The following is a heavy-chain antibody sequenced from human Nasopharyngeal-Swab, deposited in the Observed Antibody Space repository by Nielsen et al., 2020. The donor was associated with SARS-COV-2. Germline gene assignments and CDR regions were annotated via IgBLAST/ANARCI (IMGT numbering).Heavy chain of an antibody. J-gene: IGHJ4*02. D-gene: IGHD2-8*01. Sequence: GGSLRLSCAASGFIITSNYMNWVRQAPGKGLEWVSVIYSGGNAYYADSVKGRFTISRDTSKNMLYLQMDSVRADDTAVYYCARGTGFCTRGSCGPFDSWGQGTLVSVSS. V-gene: IGHV3-53*01. CDR3: ARGTGFCTRGSCGPFDS. CDR2: IYSGGNA. CDR1: GFIITSNY.